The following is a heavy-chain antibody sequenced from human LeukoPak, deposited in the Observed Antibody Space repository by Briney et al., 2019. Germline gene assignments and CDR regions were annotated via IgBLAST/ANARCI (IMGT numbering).Heavy chain of an antibody. D-gene: IGHD2-2*01. CDR3: ARGQLVPAAKKRDYYYGMDV. CDR2: INHSGST. Sequence: SETLSLTCAVYGGSFSGYYWSWLRQPPGKGREWIGEINHSGSTNYNPSLKSRVTISVDTSKNQFSLKLSSVTAADTAVYYCARGQLVPAAKKRDYYYGMDVWGKGTTVTVSS. CDR1: GGSFSGYY. J-gene: IGHJ6*04. V-gene: IGHV4-34*01.